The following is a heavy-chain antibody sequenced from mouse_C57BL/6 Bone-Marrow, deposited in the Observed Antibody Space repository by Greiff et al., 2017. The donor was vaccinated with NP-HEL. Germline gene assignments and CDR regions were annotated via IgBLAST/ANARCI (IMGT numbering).Heavy chain of an antibody. CDR1: GYSFTSYY. CDR3: ARDYGSSYWYFDV. V-gene: IGHV1-66*01. J-gene: IGHJ1*03. Sequence: VQLQQSGPELVKPGASVKISCKASGYSFTSYYIHWVKQRPGQGLEWIGWIYPGSGNTKYNEKFTGKATLTADTSSSTAYRQLSSLTSEDSAVYYGARDYGSSYWYFDVWGTGTTVTVSS. D-gene: IGHD1-1*01. CDR2: IYPGSGNT.